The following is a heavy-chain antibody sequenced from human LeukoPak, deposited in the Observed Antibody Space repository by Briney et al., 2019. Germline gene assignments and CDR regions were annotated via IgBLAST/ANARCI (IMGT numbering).Heavy chain of an antibody. V-gene: IGHV3-23*01. CDR2: ISGSGGST. Sequence: GGALRLSCAASGFTFSSYAMSWVRQAPGKGLEWVSAISGSGGSTYYADSVKGRFTISRDNTKNTLYLQMNSLRAEDTAVYYCAKDTSSGPYYFDYWGQGTLVTVSS. CDR3: AKDTSSGPYYFDY. CDR1: GFTFSSYA. J-gene: IGHJ4*02. D-gene: IGHD3-22*01.